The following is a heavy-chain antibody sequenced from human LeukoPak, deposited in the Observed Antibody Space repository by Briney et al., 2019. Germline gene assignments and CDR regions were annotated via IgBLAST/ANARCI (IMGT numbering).Heavy chain of an antibody. V-gene: IGHV3-43*01. J-gene: IGHJ6*03. CDR1: GLTFADYT. Sequence: GGSLRLSCAASGLTFADYTMHWVRQAPGKGLEWVSLISRNGVATKYADSVRGRFTISRDNAKNSLYLQMNSLRAEDTAVYYCARGRDSGYDFYYYYYMDVWGKGTTVTISS. CDR3: ARGRDSGYDFYYYYYMDV. D-gene: IGHD5-12*01. CDR2: ISRNGVAT.